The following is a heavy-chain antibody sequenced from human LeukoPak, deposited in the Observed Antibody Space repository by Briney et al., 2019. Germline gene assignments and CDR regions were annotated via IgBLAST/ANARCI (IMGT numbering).Heavy chain of an antibody. CDR2: ISGSGGST. Sequence: GALILSCAASGFPFNIYAMSWVRRAPGKELDWVSAISGSGGSTYYADSVRGRVTISRDNAKNSLYLQMNSLRAEDTAVYYCAGSGYYLGAFGYWGQGTLVTVSS. D-gene: IGHD3-22*01. V-gene: IGHV3-23*01. CDR3: AGSGYYLGAFGY. CDR1: GFPFNIYA. J-gene: IGHJ4*02.